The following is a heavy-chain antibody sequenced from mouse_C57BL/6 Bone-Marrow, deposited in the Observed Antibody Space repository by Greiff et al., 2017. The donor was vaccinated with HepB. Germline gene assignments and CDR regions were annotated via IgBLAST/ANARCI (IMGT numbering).Heavy chain of an antibody. CDR3: ARDGGSSYWFAY. D-gene: IGHD1-1*01. J-gene: IGHJ3*01. CDR1: GYTFTDYN. CDR2: INPNNGGT. V-gene: IGHV1-18*01. Sequence: EVKLMESGPELVKPGASVKIPCKASGYTFTDYNMDWVKQSHGKSLEWIGDINPNNGGTIYNQKFKGKATLTVDKSSSTAYMELRSLTSEDTAVYYCARDGGSSYWFAYWGQGTLVTVSA.